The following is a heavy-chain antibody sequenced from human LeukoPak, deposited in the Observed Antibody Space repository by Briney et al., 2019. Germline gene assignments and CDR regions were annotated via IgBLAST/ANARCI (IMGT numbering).Heavy chain of an antibody. CDR1: GFTFSSYW. Sequence: PGGSLRLSCETSGFTFSSYWMHWVRQAPGKGLVWVSRINSDGSSTSYADSVKGRFTISRDNSKNTLYLQMNSLRVEDTAVYSCARVAVGPNYWYFDLWGRGTLVTVSS. CDR3: ARVAVGPNYWYFDL. J-gene: IGHJ2*01. D-gene: IGHD2-21*01. V-gene: IGHV3-74*01. CDR2: INSDGSST.